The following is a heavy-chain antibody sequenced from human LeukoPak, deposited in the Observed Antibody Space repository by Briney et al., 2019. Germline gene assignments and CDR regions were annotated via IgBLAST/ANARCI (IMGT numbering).Heavy chain of an antibody. J-gene: IGHJ6*02. V-gene: IGHV4-59*08. D-gene: IGHD6-13*01. CDR1: GGSISSYY. CDR3: ASHSSSWYYSGMDV. Sequence: SETLSLTCTVSGGSISSYYWSWIRQPPGKGLEWIGYIYYSGSTNYNPSLKSRVTISVDTSKNQFSLKLSSVTAADTAVYYCASHSSSWYYSGMDVWGQGTTVTVSS. CDR2: IYYSGST.